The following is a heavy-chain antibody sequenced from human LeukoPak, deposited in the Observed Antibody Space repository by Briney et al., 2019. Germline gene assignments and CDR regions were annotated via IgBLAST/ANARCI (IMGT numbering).Heavy chain of an antibody. CDR2: ISDDGSNE. V-gene: IGHV3-30*03. Sequence: GGSLRLSCAPSGFSFSSYGMHWVRQAPGRGLVWVAGISDDGSNEYYADSVRGRFTISRDNSKNVLYLQMNSMRAEDTAVYYCAGGWYFFDYCGQGTLVIVSS. CDR3: AGGWYFFDY. CDR1: GFSFSSYG. J-gene: IGHJ4*02. D-gene: IGHD2-15*01.